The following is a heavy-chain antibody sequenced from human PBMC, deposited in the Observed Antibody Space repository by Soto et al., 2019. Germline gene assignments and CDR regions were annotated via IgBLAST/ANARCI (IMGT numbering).Heavy chain of an antibody. Sequence: GGSLRLSCAASGFTFSSYEMNWVRQAPGKGLEWVSYISSSGSTIYYADSVKGRFTISRDNAKNSLYLQMNSLRAEDTAVYYCAREPAQGDCGGDCYPSGYFDYWGQGTLVTVSS. CDR2: ISSSGSTI. V-gene: IGHV3-48*03. D-gene: IGHD2-21*02. J-gene: IGHJ4*02. CDR3: AREPAQGDCGGDCYPSGYFDY. CDR1: GFTFSSYE.